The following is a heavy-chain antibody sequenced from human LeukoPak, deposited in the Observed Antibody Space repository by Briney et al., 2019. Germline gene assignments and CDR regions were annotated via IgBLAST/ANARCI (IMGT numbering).Heavy chain of an antibody. CDR2: IKRDGSEK. D-gene: IGHD3-3*01. J-gene: IGHJ6*03. CDR3: ARDAAYDFWSGYYNHYYYMDV. Sequence: GGSLRPSCAAPGFTFSSYWMSWVRQAPGKGLEWVANIKRDGSEKYYVDSVKGRFTISRDNAKNSLYLQMNSLRAEDTAVYYCARDAAYDFWSGYYNHYYYMDVWGKGTTVTVSS. V-gene: IGHV3-7*01. CDR1: GFTFSSYW.